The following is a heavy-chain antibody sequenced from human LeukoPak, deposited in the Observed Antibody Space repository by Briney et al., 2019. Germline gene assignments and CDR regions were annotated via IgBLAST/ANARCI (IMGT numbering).Heavy chain of an antibody. Sequence: GESLKISCKGSGYSFNTYWIGWVRQMPGKGLEWMGIIYPGDSDTKYSPSFQGQVTISADKSISTAYLQWSSLKASDTAMYYCARGISLEDTAMVSTFDYWGQGTLVTVSS. CDR3: ARGISLEDTAMVSTFDY. V-gene: IGHV5-51*01. D-gene: IGHD5-18*01. J-gene: IGHJ4*02. CDR2: IYPGDSDT. CDR1: GYSFNTYW.